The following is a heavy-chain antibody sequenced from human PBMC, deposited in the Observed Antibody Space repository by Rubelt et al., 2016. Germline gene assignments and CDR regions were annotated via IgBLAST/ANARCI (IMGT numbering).Heavy chain of an antibody. Sequence: QVQLVQSGAEVKKPGASVKVSCKVSGYTLTELSMHWVRQAPGKGVEWMGGCDPEDGETIYAQKFPGSVTWTEEPTTDTGYMELRSLRSEYTAVYYCATGIVVVPAHVPSRDYWGQGTLVTVSS. D-gene: IGHD2-2*01. V-gene: IGHV1-24*01. CDR1: GYTLTELS. CDR3: ATGIVVVPAHVPSRDY. J-gene: IGHJ4*02. CDR2: CDPEDGET.